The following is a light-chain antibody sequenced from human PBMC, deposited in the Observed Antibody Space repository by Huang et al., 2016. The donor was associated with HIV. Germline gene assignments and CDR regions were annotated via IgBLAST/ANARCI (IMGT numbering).Light chain of an antibody. CDR2: DAS. V-gene: IGKV3-11*01. CDR1: QSVDTY. J-gene: IGKJ4*01. CDR3: QQRSTWPPT. Sequence: EIVLTQSPVTLSKSPGQRATLSCRASQSVDTYLAWYQKKPGQAPTLLIYDASNRATGIPARFSGSGSGTDFTLTISSLEPDDFAVYFCQQRSTWPPTFGGGTTMEIK.